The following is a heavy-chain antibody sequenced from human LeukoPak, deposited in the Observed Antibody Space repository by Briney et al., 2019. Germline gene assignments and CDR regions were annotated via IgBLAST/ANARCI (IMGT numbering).Heavy chain of an antibody. CDR2: INPNGGGT. CDR1: GYTFTGYY. V-gene: IGHV1-2*02. Sequence: ASVTDSCKASGYTFTGYYIHWVRQAPGQGLEWMGWINPNGGGTNYAQKFQGRVTMTRDTSISTAYMELSSLRSDDTAVYYCASFQLGELGWSSWGQGTLVTVSS. D-gene: IGHD2-15*01. CDR3: ASFQLGELGWSS. J-gene: IGHJ4*02.